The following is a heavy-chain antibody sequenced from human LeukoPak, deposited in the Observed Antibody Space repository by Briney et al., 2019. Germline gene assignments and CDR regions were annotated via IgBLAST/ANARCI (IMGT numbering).Heavy chain of an antibody. CDR1: GFSFSTSW. Sequence: PGGSLRLSCAASGFSFSTSWMHWFRQGPGKGLVWVSRISTDGSSTTYADSVKGRFTISRDNAKDTLYLQMNSLRAEDTAVYYCAGHHQAYSRTYWGQGTLVTVSS. V-gene: IGHV3-74*01. D-gene: IGHD6-13*01. CDR3: AGHHQAYSRTY. CDR2: ISTDGSST. J-gene: IGHJ4*02.